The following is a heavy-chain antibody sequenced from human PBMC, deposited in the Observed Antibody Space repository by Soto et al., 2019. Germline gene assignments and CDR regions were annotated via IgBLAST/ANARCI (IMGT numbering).Heavy chain of an antibody. V-gene: IGHV3-74*01. Sequence: GGSLRLSCAASGFTFSSYWMHWVRQAPGKGLVWVSRINSDGSSTSYADSVKGRFTISRDNAKNTLYLQMNSLRAEDTAVYYCARDPEYVVVVAPKAPGWFDPWGQGTLVTVSS. J-gene: IGHJ5*02. D-gene: IGHD2-15*01. CDR2: INSDGSST. CDR1: GFTFSSYW. CDR3: ARDPEYVVVVAPKAPGWFDP.